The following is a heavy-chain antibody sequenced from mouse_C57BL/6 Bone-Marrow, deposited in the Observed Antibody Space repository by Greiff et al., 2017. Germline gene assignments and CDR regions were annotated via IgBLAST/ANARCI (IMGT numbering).Heavy chain of an antibody. CDR1: GYTFTDYE. CDR2: IDPETGGT. D-gene: IGHD2-3*01. J-gene: IGHJ1*03. Sequence: QVHVKQSGAELVRPGASVTLSCKASGYTFTDYEMHWVKQTPVHGLEWIGAIDPETGGTAYNQKFKGKAILTADKSSSTAYMELRSLTSEDSAVYYCTISYDLYWYFDVWGTGTTVTVSS. V-gene: IGHV1-15*01. CDR3: TISYDLYWYFDV.